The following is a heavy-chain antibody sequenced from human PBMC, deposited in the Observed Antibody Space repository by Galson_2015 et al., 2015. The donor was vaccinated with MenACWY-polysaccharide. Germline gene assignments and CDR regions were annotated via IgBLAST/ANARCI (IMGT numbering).Heavy chain of an antibody. CDR1: GFTFSRHW. Sequence: SLRLSCAASGFTFSRHWMHWVRQAPGKGLVWVSRINSDGSRTDHADSVKGRVTISRDNAKDTLHLEMNSLRAEDTAVYYCARERVDLLVIDAHTLFDLWGQGSLVIVSS. CDR3: ARERVDLLVIDAHTLFDL. V-gene: IGHV3-74*01. D-gene: IGHD2/OR15-2a*01. J-gene: IGHJ4*02. CDR2: INSDGSRT.